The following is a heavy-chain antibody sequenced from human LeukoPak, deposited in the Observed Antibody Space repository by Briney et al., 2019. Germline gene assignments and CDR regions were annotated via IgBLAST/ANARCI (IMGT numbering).Heavy chain of an antibody. Sequence: ASVKVFCKASGYTFTSYGISWVRQAPGQGLEWMGWISAYNGNTNYAQKLQGRVTMSTDTSTSTAYMEPRSLRSDDTAVYYCARDLGAYDSSGWDWYYFGSRVDFDYWGQGTLVTVSS. CDR2: ISAYNGNT. CDR1: GYTFTSYG. V-gene: IGHV1-18*01. D-gene: IGHD3-22*01. CDR3: ARDLGAYDSSGWDWYYFGSRVDFDY. J-gene: IGHJ4*02.